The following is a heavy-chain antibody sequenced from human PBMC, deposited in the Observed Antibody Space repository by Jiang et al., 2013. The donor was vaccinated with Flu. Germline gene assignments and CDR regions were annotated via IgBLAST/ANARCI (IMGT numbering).Heavy chain of an antibody. Sequence: SGSGGSTYYADSVKGRFTISRDNSKNTLYLQMNSLRAEDTAVYYCATQTEFRFDIWGQGTVVTVSS. V-gene: IGHV3-23*01. CDR2: SGSGGST. D-gene: IGHD2-21*02. CDR3: ATQTEFRFDI. J-gene: IGHJ3*02.